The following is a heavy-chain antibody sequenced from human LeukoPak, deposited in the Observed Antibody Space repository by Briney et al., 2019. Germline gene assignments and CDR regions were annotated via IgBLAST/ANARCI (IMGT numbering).Heavy chain of an antibody. J-gene: IGHJ3*02. CDR1: GGSISSYY. Sequence: PSETLSLTCTVSGGSISSYYWSWIRQPAGKGLEWIGRIYSSGSTLYNPSLKSRVTMSVDTSTNQISLRLTSVTAADTAMYYCARKLASSTLKAGAFDIWGQGTMVTVSS. CDR3: ARKLASSTLKAGAFDI. V-gene: IGHV4-4*07. CDR2: IYSSGST. D-gene: IGHD2-2*01.